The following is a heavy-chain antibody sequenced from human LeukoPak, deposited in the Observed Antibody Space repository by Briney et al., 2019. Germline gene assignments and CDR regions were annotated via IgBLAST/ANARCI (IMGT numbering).Heavy chain of an antibody. Sequence: GGSLRLSCAVSGFTFSAYWMSWVRQAPGKGLEWVASIKQDGSNKFYLDSVKGRFTISRDNAKNSLYLQMNSLRAEDTALYYCAKDISPVGYSSGWYDHWGQGTLVTVSS. V-gene: IGHV3-7*03. CDR3: AKDISPVGYSSGWYDH. CDR1: GFTFSAYW. CDR2: IKQDGSNK. D-gene: IGHD6-19*01. J-gene: IGHJ5*02.